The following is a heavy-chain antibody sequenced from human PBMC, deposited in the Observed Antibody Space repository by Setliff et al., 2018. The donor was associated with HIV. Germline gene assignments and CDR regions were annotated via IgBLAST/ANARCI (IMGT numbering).Heavy chain of an antibody. Sequence: SETLSLTCTVSGDFFSSDYSWSWIRQPPGKGLEWIGYIYHSGSTYYNPSLKSRVTISIDSSKNQFSLKLSSVTAADTAVYYCARSTYYYGSGKGSGWFDPWGQGTLVTLSS. D-gene: IGHD3-10*01. CDR3: ARSTYYYGSGKGSGWFDP. CDR2: IYHSGST. V-gene: IGHV4-30-2*01. J-gene: IGHJ5*02. CDR1: GDFFSSDYS.